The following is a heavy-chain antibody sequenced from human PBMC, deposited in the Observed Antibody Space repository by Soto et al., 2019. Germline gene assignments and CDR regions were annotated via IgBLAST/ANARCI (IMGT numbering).Heavy chain of an antibody. CDR1: GFTFSSYS. J-gene: IGHJ4*02. Sequence: PGGSLRLSCAASGFTFSSYSMNWVRQAPGKGLEWVSSISSSSSYIYYADSVKGRFTISRDNAKNSLYLQMNSLRAEDTAVYYCARDSSYYDSSGYKDYWGQGTLVTVSS. V-gene: IGHV3-21*01. CDR2: ISSSSSYI. D-gene: IGHD3-22*01. CDR3: ARDSSYYDSSGYKDY.